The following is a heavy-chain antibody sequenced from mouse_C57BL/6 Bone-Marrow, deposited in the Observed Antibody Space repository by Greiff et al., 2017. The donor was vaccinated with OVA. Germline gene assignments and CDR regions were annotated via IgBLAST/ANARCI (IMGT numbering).Heavy chain of an antibody. D-gene: IGHD1-1*02. CDR3: ALLWGLYAMDY. J-gene: IGHJ4*01. V-gene: IGHV1-55*01. Sequence: QVHVKQPGAELVKPGASVKMSCKASGYTFTSYWITWVKQRPGQGLEWIGDIYPGSGSTNYNEKFKSKATLTVDTSSSTAYMQLSSLTSEDSAVYYCALLWGLYAMDYWGQGTSVTVSS. CDR1: GYTFTSYW. CDR2: IYPGSGST.